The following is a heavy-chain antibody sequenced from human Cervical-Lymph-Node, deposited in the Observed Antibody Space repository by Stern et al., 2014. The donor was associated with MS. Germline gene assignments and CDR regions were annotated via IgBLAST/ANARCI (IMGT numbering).Heavy chain of an antibody. CDR3: AKESASRRTYSSGWYSSFDS. CDR1: GFTFDYYA. CDR2: ISWNGGNI. D-gene: IGHD6-19*01. J-gene: IGHJ4*02. Sequence: EVHLVESGGGLVQPGRSLTLSCVASGFTFDYYAIHWVRQAPGKGLEWVSGISWNGGNIAYADSVKGRFTISRDNAKNSLYLQMNSLRTEDTALYYCAKESASRRTYSSGWYSSFDSWGQGTLVTVSS. V-gene: IGHV3-9*01.